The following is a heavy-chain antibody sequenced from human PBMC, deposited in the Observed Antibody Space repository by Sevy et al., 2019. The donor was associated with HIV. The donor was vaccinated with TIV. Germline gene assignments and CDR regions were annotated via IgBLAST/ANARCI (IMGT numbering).Heavy chain of an antibody. V-gene: IGHV3-21*01. CDR1: GFTFNLYS. CDR3: ARGAGDPVGALDI. CDR2: ISSTSSYI. J-gene: IGHJ3*02. D-gene: IGHD4-17*01. Sequence: GGSLRLSCAASGFTFNLYSMNYVRQVPGRGLEWVSSISSTSSYIFYGATVKGRFTISRDNTKNSLYLQMNSLGAEDTAVYYCARGAGDPVGALDIWGQGTMVTVSS.